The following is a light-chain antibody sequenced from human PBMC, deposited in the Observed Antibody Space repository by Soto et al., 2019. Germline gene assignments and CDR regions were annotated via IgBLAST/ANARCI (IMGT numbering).Light chain of an antibody. CDR1: SSDVGSYNY. Sequence: QSVLTQPASVSGSPGQSITISCTGTSSDVGSYNYVSWYQHHPGKAPRLMIYASSNRPSGVSHRFSGSRSGNTASLTISGLQADDEADYYCSSYTSGSTLYVFGTGTKLTVL. V-gene: IGLV2-14*01. CDR3: SSYTSGSTLYV. CDR2: ASS. J-gene: IGLJ1*01.